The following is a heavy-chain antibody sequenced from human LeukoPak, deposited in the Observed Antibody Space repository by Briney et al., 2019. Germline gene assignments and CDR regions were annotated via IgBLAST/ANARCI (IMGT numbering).Heavy chain of an antibody. D-gene: IGHD6-13*01. CDR1: GYTFTSYD. CDR2: MNPNSGNT. J-gene: IGHJ4*02. V-gene: IGHV1-8*01. CDR3: ARLSTLGIAAADY. Sequence: ASVTVSCKASGYTFTSYDINWVRQATGQGLEWMGWMNPNSGNTGYAQKFQGRVTMTRNTSISTAYMELSSLRSEDTAVYYCARLSTLGIAAADYWGQGTLVTVSS.